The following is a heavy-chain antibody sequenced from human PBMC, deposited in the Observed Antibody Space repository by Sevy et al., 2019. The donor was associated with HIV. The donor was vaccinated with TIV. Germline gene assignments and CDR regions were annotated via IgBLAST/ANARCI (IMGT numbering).Heavy chain of an antibody. D-gene: IGHD3-3*01. J-gene: IGHJ4*02. V-gene: IGHV3-30-3*01. CDR1: GFTFSSYA. CDR2: ISYDGSNK. Sequence: GGSLRLSCAASGFTFSSYAMHWVRQAPGKGLEWVALISYDGSNKYYADSVKGRFTISRVNSKNTLYLQMNSLRSEDTAVYYCARHMDAFWLDYWGQGTLVTVSS. CDR3: ARHMDAFWLDY.